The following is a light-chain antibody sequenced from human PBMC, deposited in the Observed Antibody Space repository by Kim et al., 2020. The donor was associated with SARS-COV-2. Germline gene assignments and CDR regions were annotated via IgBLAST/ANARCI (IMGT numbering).Light chain of an antibody. Sequence: LSPGERAPLSCRASQSVSSCLAWYQQKSGEGARRLINDAANRAAGSPAGCSGSGSGTEFTLTISSLEPQDFAVDYCQQRSNWPQTFGQGTKVDIK. V-gene: IGKV3-11*01. CDR2: DAA. CDR3: QQRSNWPQT. J-gene: IGKJ1*01. CDR1: QSVSSC.